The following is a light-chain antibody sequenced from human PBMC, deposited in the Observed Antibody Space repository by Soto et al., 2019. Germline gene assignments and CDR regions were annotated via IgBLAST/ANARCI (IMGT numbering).Light chain of an antibody. CDR2: APS. V-gene: IGKV1-6*01. Sequence: ALEMTRSPSSLPASVGDRVTVICRESQTSRCELGGHQQKPGKALNLLIYAPSTLQSGVPSRFSGSGSGTAFTLTISSLQPEDFATYYCLHDYNYPRTFGQGTKVEIK. CDR3: LHDYNYPRT. CDR1: QTSRCE. J-gene: IGKJ1*01.